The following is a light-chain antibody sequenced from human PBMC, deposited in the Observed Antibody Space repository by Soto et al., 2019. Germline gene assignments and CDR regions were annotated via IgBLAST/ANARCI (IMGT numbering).Light chain of an antibody. J-gene: IGKJ3*01. CDR3: QKYNSSPRT. Sequence: DIQMTQSPSSLSASVGDRVTITCRASQGISNYLAWYQQKPGKVPKLLIYAASTLPSGVPSRFSGSGSGTDFTLTTSGLQPEDVATYYCQKYNSSPRTFGPGTKLDIK. V-gene: IGKV1-27*01. CDR2: AAS. CDR1: QGISNY.